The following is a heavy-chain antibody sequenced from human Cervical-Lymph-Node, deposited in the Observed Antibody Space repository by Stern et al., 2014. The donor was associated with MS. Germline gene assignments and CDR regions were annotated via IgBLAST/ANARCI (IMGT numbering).Heavy chain of an antibody. D-gene: IGHD6-13*01. CDR1: GFSLSTSGVG. V-gene: IGHV2-5*02. CDR2: IYWDDGK. J-gene: IGHJ4*02. CDR3: AVRLTLYSSSWYSMHYFDY. Sequence: QVTLKESGPTLVKPTQTLTLTCTFSGFSLSTSGVGVGWIRQPPGKALEWLALIYWDDGKSYKPSLKSRLTITKETSKNQVVLTMTNMDPVDTATYYCAVRLTLYSSSWYSMHYFDYWGQGTLVTVSS.